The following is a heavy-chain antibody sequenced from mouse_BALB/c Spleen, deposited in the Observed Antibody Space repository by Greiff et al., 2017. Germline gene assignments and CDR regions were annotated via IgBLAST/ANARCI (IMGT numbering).Heavy chain of an antibody. J-gene: IGHJ4*01. CDR2: IYPYNGGT. Sequence: EVQLVESGPELVKPGASVKISCKASGYTFTDYNMHWVKQSHGKSLEWIGYIYPYNGGTGYNQKFKSKATLTVDNSSSTAYMELRSLTSEDSAVYYCAREDGNYGDYAMDYWGQGTSVTVSS. D-gene: IGHD2-1*01. CDR1: GYTFTDYN. V-gene: IGHV1S29*02. CDR3: AREDGNYGDYAMDY.